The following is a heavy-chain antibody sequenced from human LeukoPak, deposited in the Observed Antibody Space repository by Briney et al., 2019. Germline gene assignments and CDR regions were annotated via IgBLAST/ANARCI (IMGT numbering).Heavy chain of an antibody. V-gene: IGHV3-11*01. CDR3: ARRAVAGSLYYYHYYMDV. Sequence: GGSLRLSCAASGFTFSDYYMSWIRQAPGKGLEWVSYISSSGSTIYYADSVKGRFTISRDNAKNSLYLQMNSLRAEDTAVYYCARRAVAGSLYYYHYYMDVWGKGTTVTISS. D-gene: IGHD6-19*01. J-gene: IGHJ6*03. CDR2: ISSSGSTI. CDR1: GFTFSDYY.